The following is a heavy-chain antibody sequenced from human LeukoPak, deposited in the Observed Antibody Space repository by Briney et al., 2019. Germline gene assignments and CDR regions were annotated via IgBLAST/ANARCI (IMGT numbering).Heavy chain of an antibody. CDR2: TYYRSKWYN. Sequence: SQTLSLTCAISGDSVASNNDAWNWIRQSPSRGLEWLGRTYYRSKWYNDYAVSVKGRITINPDTSRNQFSLHLNSVTPEDSAVYYCARSAGGTVDYWGQGVLVTVSS. D-gene: IGHD6-13*01. CDR1: GDSVASNNDA. V-gene: IGHV6-1*01. J-gene: IGHJ4*02. CDR3: ARSAGGTVDY.